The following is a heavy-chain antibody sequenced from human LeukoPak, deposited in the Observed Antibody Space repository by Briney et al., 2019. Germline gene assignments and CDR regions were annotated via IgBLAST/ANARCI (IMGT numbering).Heavy chain of an antibody. CDR1: GYSFTSYW. CDR3: ARLSGGAHCGGDCYFDY. CDR2: IYPGDSDI. Sequence: GESLKISCKGSGYSFTSYWIGWVRQMPGKGLEWMGIIYPGDSDIRDSPSFQGQATLSADKSLTTAYLQWSSLEASDTAMYYCARLSGGAHCGGDCYFDYWGQGTLVTVSS. V-gene: IGHV5-51*01. J-gene: IGHJ4*02. D-gene: IGHD2-21*02.